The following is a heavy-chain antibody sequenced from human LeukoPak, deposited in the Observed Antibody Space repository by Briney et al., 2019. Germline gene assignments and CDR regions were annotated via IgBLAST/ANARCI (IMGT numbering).Heavy chain of an antibody. Sequence: GGSLRLSCTASGLTFSTSGFNWVRQAPGKGPEWVASIGPTGSDRYHADSIKGRFTISRDNANNFLYLQMNSLRAEDTAVYYCATETNGRHYDYWGQGTLLTASS. J-gene: IGHJ4*02. D-gene: IGHD1-14*01. CDR2: IGPTGSDR. CDR3: ATETNGRHYDY. CDR1: GLTFSTSG. V-gene: IGHV3-21*06.